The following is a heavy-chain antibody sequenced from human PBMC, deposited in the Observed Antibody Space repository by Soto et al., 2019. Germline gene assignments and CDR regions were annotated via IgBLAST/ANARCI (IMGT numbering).Heavy chain of an antibody. CDR2: IDPSDSYT. CDR3: ARTAAAGKYYYGVDV. D-gene: IGHD6-13*01. J-gene: IGHJ6*02. CDR1: GYSFTSYW. V-gene: IGHV5-10-1*01. Sequence: LGESLKISCKGSGYSFTSYWISWVRQMPGKGLEWMGRIDPSDSYTNYSPSFQGHVTISADKSISTAYLQWSSLKASDTAMYYCARTAAAGKYYYGVDVWGQGTTVTV.